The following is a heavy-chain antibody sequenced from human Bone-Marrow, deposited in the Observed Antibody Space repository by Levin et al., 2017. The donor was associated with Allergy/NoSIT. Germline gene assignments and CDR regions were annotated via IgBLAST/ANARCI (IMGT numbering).Heavy chain of an antibody. D-gene: IGHD2-21*02. J-gene: IGHJ6*02. CDR3: AKDLRTPLLYGMDV. Sequence: GESLKISCAASGFTFSSYSMHWVRQAPGKGLEWVAVISYDGSNKYYADSVKGRFTISRDNSKNTLYLQMNSLRAEDTAVYYCAKDLRTPLLYGMDVWGQGTTVTVSS. CDR2: ISYDGSNK. CDR1: GFTFSSYS. V-gene: IGHV3-30*18.